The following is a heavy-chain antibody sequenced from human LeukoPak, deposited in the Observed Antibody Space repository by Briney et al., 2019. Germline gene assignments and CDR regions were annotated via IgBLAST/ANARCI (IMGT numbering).Heavy chain of an antibody. J-gene: IGHJ5*02. CDR3: AHRPGSIWFDP. Sequence: SGPTLVNPTQTLTLTCTFSGFSLSTSGVGVGWIRQPPGKAPEWLPLIYWNDDKRYSPSLKSRLTITKDTSKNQVVLTMTNMDPVDTATYYCAHRPGSIWFDPWGQGTLVTVSS. V-gene: IGHV2-5*01. CDR2: IYWNDDK. CDR1: GFSLSTSGVG.